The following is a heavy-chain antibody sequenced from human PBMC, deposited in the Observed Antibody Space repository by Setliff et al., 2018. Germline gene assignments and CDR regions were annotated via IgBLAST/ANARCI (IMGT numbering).Heavy chain of an antibody. Sequence: ASVKVSCKASGYTFTSNGISWVRQATGQGLEWMGWISAYNGNTNYAQKLQGRVTMTTDTSTSTAYMELRSLRSDDTAVYYCARDCSSTSCYGYYYYYGMDVWGQGTTVTVSS. CDR1: GYTFTSNG. CDR3: ARDCSSTSCYGYYYYYGMDV. V-gene: IGHV1-18*01. J-gene: IGHJ6*02. D-gene: IGHD2-2*01. CDR2: ISAYNGNT.